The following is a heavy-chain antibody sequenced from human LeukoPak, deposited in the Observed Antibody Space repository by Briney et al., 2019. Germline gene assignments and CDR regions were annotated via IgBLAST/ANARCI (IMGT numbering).Heavy chain of an antibody. CDR3: AKGISSGWYFRY. Sequence: PGGSLRLSCAASGFXFSSYAMSWVRQAPGKGLEWVSAISGSGGSTYYADSVKGRFTISRDNSKNTLYLQMNSLRAEDTAVYYCAKGISSGWYFRYWGQGTLVTVSS. CDR2: ISGSGGST. CDR1: GFXFSSYA. V-gene: IGHV3-23*01. J-gene: IGHJ4*02. D-gene: IGHD6-19*01.